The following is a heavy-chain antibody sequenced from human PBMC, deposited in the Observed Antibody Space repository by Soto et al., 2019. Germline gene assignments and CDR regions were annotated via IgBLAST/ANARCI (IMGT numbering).Heavy chain of an antibody. V-gene: IGHV3-11*06. J-gene: IGHJ4*02. D-gene: IGHD6-19*01. CDR1: GFTFSDYY. Sequence: GGSLRLSCAASGFTFSDYYMSWIRQAPGKGLEWVSYISSSSSYTNYADSVKGRFTISRDNAKNSLYLQMNSLRAEDTAVYYCARGSYSYSSGWYSTSDFDYWGQGTLVTVSS. CDR3: ARGSYSYSSGWYSTSDFDY. CDR2: ISSSSSYT.